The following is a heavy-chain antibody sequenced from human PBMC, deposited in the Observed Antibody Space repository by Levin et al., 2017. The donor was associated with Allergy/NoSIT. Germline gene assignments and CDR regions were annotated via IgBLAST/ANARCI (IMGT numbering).Heavy chain of an antibody. D-gene: IGHD6-19*01. V-gene: IGHV2-5*02. Sequence: SGPTLVKPTQTLTLTCTFSGFSLSTSGVGVGWIRQPPGKALEWLGIIYGDDLKRNRPSLNSRLTITKDTSKNQVVLTLTTMDPVDTATYYCAHRRGRGNSGWRAFDIWGQGTMVTVSS. J-gene: IGHJ3*02. CDR2: IYGDDLK. CDR1: GFSLSTSGVG. CDR3: AHRRGRGNSGWRAFDI.